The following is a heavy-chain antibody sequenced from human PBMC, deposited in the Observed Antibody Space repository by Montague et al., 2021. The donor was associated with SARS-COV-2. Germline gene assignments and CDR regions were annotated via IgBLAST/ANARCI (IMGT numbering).Heavy chain of an antibody. Sequence: SETLSLTCTVSGGSTASHYWNWIRQSPGKRPEWIGYVYYNGDTKYNPSLQSRVTISIDTSENQFSLRLNSVTAADKSVYFCARGWAFDPWGRGDWSPSLQ. CDR2: VYYNGDT. D-gene: IGHD6-19*01. CDR3: ARGWAFDP. CDR1: GGSTASHY. V-gene: IGHV4-59*08. J-gene: IGHJ3*01.